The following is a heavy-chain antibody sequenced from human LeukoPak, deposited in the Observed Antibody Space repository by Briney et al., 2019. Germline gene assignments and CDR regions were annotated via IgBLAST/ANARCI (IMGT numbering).Heavy chain of an antibody. CDR3: AKDLFGSGSYEY. D-gene: IGHD3-10*01. J-gene: IGHJ4*02. Sequence: PGGSLRLSCAASGFSFSTADMHWVRQAPGKGLEWVAFLRSGGNDKYYAGSVKGRFTISRDNSENTLFLQMNSLRAEDTAVYYCAKDLFGSGSYEYWGQGTLVTVSS. CDR1: GFSFSTAD. CDR2: LRSGGNDK. V-gene: IGHV3-30*02.